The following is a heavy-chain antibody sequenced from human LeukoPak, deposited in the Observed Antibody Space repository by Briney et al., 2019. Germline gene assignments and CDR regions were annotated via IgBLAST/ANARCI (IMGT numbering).Heavy chain of an antibody. V-gene: IGHV3-66*01. J-gene: IGHJ5*02. Sequence: SGGSLRLSCAASGFTVSNYYMSWVRKAPGKGLEWVSVIYSGGDTYYADSVKGRFTLSRDNSKNTLYLQMNSLRAEDMAVYYCTRDPDAWGQGTLVTVSS. CDR3: TRDPDA. CDR2: IYSGGDT. CDR1: GFTVSNYY.